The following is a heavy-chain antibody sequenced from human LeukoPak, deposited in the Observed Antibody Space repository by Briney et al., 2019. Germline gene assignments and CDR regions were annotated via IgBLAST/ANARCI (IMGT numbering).Heavy chain of an antibody. V-gene: IGHV3-21*04. CDR2: ISSSSSYI. CDR3: ARDHHGYYYETT. CDR1: GFTFSSYS. Sequence: GGSLRLSCAASGFTFSSYSMNWVRQAPGKGLEWVSSISSSSSYIYYADSVKGRFTISRDNAKNSLYLQMNSLRAGDTAVYYCARDHHGYYYETTWGQGTLVTVSS. D-gene: IGHD3-22*01. J-gene: IGHJ5*02.